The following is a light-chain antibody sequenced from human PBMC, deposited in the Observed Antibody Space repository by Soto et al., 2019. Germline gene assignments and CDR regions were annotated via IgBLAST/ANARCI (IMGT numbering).Light chain of an antibody. CDR3: QHYGSSYT. Sequence: EIVLTQSPGTLSLSPGERATLSCRASQSVNSTYLAWYQQKPGQAPRLLIFRASYRATGIPDRFSGSGSGTDFTLTISRLEPEDFAVYYCQHYGSSYTFGQGTKLVI. CDR2: RAS. V-gene: IGKV3-20*01. CDR1: QSVNSTY. J-gene: IGKJ2*01.